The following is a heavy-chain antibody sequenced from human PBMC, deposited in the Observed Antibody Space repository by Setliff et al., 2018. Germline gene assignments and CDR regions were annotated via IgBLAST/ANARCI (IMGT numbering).Heavy chain of an antibody. Sequence: SETLSLTCTVSGGSITSGSNYWGWIRQPAGRGLEWMGHIDPSGNTNYHPSLRSRVTISRDTSKNQFSLKLTSVTAADTAVYFCARSLSSGSYWNPRPFYSDSWGQGTLVTVSS. CDR1: GGSITSGSNY. V-gene: IGHV4-61*09. CDR2: IDPSGNT. J-gene: IGHJ4*02. CDR3: ARSLSSGSYWNPRPFYSDS. D-gene: IGHD3-10*01.